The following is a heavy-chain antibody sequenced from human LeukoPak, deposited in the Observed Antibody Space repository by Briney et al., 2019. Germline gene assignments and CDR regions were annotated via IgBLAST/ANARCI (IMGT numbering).Heavy chain of an antibody. CDR2: NNPNSGGT. V-gene: IGHV1-2*02. D-gene: IGHD3-22*01. CDR1: GYTFTGYY. Sequence: ASVKVSCKASGYTFTGYYMHWVRQAPGQGLEWMGWNNPNSGGTNYAQKFQGRVTMTRDTSISTAYMELSRLRSDDTAVYYCARPNHYYDSSGYYYYFDYWGQGTLVTVSS. J-gene: IGHJ4*02. CDR3: ARPNHYYDSSGYYYYFDY.